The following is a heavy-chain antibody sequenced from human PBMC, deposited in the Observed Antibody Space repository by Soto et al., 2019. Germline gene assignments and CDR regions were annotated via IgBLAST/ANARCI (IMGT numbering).Heavy chain of an antibody. CDR1: GGSFSGYY. V-gene: IGHV4-34*01. J-gene: IGHJ5*02. D-gene: IGHD2-2*01. CDR3: ARKVVPAGKGWFDP. CDR2: INHSGST. Sequence: SETLSLTCAVYGGSFSGYYWSWIRQPPGKGLEWIGEINHSGSTNYNPSLKSRVTISVDTSKNQFSLKLSSVTAADTAVYYCARKVVPAGKGWFDPWGQGTLVTVSS.